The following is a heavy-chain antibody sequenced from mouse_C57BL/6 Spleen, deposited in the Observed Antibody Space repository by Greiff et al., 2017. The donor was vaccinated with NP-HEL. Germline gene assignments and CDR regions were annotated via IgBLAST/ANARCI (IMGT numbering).Heavy chain of an antibody. Sequence: VQLQQSGAELVRPGTSVKLSCKASGYTFTSYWMHWVKQRPGQGLEWIGVIDPSDSYTNYNQKFKGKATLTVDTSSSTAYMQLSSLTSEDSAVYYCARGEELDYFDYWGQGTTLTVSS. J-gene: IGHJ2*01. CDR1: GYTFTSYW. CDR2: IDPSDSYT. CDR3: ARGEELDYFDY. D-gene: IGHD4-1*01. V-gene: IGHV1-59*01.